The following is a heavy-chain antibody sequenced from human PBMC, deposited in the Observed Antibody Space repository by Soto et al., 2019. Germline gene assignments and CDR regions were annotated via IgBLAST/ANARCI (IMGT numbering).Heavy chain of an antibody. D-gene: IGHD6-13*01. CDR2: IIPIFASS. Sequence: QVQLVQSGAEVKKPGSSVRVSCKASGGTFSNFGFSWVRQAPGQGLEWMGGIIPIFASSNYAQKFQGRLTITADESTSTAYMDLSSLRSEATAVYFCAKDVGFQQLLFVFETWGQGTLVTGSS. V-gene: IGHV1-69*01. J-gene: IGHJ5*02. CDR1: GGTFSNFG. CDR3: AKDVGFQQLLFVFET.